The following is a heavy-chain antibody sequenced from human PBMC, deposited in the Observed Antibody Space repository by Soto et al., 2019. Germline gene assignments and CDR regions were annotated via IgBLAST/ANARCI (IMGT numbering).Heavy chain of an antibody. D-gene: IGHD3-3*01. Sequence: QVQLQESGSGLVKPSQTLSLTCAVSGGSIGSGDYTWSWIRQPPGKGLEWIGYIYHSGSTYYNPSLKSRVTMSVDKSKNQFTLKLSFVTAADTAVYYCARGDVTVYGVRYEYWGQGTLVTVSS. CDR1: GGSIGSGDYT. CDR3: ARGDVTVYGVRYEY. V-gene: IGHV4-30-2*01. CDR2: IYHSGST. J-gene: IGHJ4*02.